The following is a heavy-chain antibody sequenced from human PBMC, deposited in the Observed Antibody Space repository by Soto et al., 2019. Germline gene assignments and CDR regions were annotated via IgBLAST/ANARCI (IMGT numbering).Heavy chain of an antibody. D-gene: IGHD3-3*01. CDR3: ARTYYDFCSGYWNWFDP. Sequence: SETLSLTCTVSGGSISSYYWSWIRQPPGKGLEWIGYIYYNGSTNYNPSLKSRVTISVDTSKNQFSLKLSSVTAADTAVYYCARTYYDFCSGYWNWFDPWGQGNLVTVSS. V-gene: IGHV4-59*01. CDR1: GGSISSYY. CDR2: IYYNGST. J-gene: IGHJ5*02.